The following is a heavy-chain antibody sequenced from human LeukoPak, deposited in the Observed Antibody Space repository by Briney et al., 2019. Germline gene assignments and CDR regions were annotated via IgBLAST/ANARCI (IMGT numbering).Heavy chain of an antibody. CDR3: ARGFGELLSDFQH. CDR1: GGPISTYY. J-gene: IGHJ1*01. Sequence: PSETLSLTCTVSGGPISTYYWSWIRQPPGKGLEWIGYIYYSGSTNYNPSLKSRVTLSVDTPKNQFSLKLSSVTAADTAVYYCARGFGELLSDFQHWGQGTLVTVS. CDR2: IYYSGST. D-gene: IGHD3-10*01. V-gene: IGHV4-59*01.